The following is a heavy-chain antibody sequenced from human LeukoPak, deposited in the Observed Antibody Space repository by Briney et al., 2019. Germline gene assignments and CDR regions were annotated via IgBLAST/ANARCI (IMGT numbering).Heavy chain of an antibody. CDR2: IIPIFGTA. D-gene: IGHD6-6*01. Sequence: ASVKVSCKASGGTFSSYAISWVRQAPGQGLEWMGGIIPIFGTANYAQKFQGRVTITTDESTSTAYMELSSLRSEDTAVYYCAREGSSSASYAFDIWGQGTMVTVSS. V-gene: IGHV1-69*05. J-gene: IGHJ3*02. CDR3: AREGSSSASYAFDI. CDR1: GGTFSSYA.